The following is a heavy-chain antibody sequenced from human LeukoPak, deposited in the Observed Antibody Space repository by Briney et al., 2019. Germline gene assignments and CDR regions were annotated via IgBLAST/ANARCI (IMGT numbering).Heavy chain of an antibody. D-gene: IGHD3-3*01. Sequence: GGSLRLSCAASGFTVSSNYMSWVRQAPGKGLEWVSVIYSGGSTYYADSVKGRFTISRDNSKNTLYLQMNSLRAEDTAVYYCARAYYDFWSGYQYFDYWGQGTLVTVSS. CDR1: GFTVSSNY. J-gene: IGHJ4*02. V-gene: IGHV3-53*01. CDR3: ARAYYDFWSGYQYFDY. CDR2: IYSGGST.